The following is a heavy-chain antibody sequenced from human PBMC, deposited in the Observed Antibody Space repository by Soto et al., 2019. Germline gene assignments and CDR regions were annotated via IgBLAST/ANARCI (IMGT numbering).Heavy chain of an antibody. D-gene: IGHD3-22*01. CDR2: IIPIFGTA. Sequence: SVKVSCKASGGTFSSYAISWLRQAPGQGLEWMGGIIPIFGTANYAQKFQGRVTITADKSTSTAYMELSSLRSEDTAMYYCASYYYDSSPIFDYWGQGTLVTVSS. V-gene: IGHV1-69*06. CDR3: ASYYYDSSPIFDY. CDR1: GGTFSSYA. J-gene: IGHJ4*02.